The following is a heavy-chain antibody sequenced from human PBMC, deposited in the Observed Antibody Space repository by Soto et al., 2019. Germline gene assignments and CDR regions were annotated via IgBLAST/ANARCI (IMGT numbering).Heavy chain of an antibody. CDR3: ARIPVDTSMIYWLDP. V-gene: IGHV4-61*08. D-gene: IGHD5-18*01. CDR2: IYYSGNS. CDR1: GGSVSSGGYY. Sequence: KTSETLSLTCTVSGGSVSSGGYYWSWIRQPPGKGLEWIGYIYYSGNSNYNPSLKSRVIISVDTSKNLFSLKLTSVTAADTAVYHCARIPVDTSMIYWLDPWGQGTLVTVSS. J-gene: IGHJ5*02.